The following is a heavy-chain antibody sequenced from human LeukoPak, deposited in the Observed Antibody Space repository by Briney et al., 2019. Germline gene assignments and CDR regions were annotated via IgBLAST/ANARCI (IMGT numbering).Heavy chain of an antibody. Sequence: GGSLRLSCSASGFTFSSTWIHWVRQAPGKGLLWVARINTDGSSTIYADSVKGRFTISRDNAKNTLYLQMDSLRAEDTAVYYCATSPSTESHWGQGTLVTVSS. D-gene: IGHD5/OR15-5a*01. CDR3: ATSPSTESH. V-gene: IGHV3-74*01. CDR2: INTDGSST. J-gene: IGHJ4*02. CDR1: GFTFSSTW.